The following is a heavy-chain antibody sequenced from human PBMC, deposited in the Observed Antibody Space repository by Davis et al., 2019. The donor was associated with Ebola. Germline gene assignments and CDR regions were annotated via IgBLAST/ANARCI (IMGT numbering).Heavy chain of an antibody. D-gene: IGHD5-12*01. Sequence: PGGSLRLSCVASGFTFSNYAMSWVRQAPGKGLECVSYTVRAGDYSEYTEPVKGRFTVSRDNSKNTLYLQMNGLRAEDTAVYYCAKGDTGSATYDFWGQGTLVTVSS. CDR1: GFTFSNYA. CDR3: AKGDTGSATYDF. V-gene: IGHV3-23*03. CDR2: TVRAGDYS. J-gene: IGHJ4*02.